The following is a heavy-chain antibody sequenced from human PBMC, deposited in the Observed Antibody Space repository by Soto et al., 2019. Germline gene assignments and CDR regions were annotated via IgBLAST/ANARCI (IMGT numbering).Heavy chain of an antibody. CDR1: GGSVSSGDYF. Sequence: SETLSLTCTVSGGSVSSGDYFWSWLRQSPGKRLEWIAYIYYSGSTNYNPSLKSRATISVDTSKSQVSLTLTSMTAADAALYYCARSPNYYYYGFDVWGPGPALTVSS. CDR2: IYYSGST. J-gene: IGHJ6*02. CDR3: ARSPNYYYYGFDV. D-gene: IGHD3-10*01. V-gene: IGHV4-61*08.